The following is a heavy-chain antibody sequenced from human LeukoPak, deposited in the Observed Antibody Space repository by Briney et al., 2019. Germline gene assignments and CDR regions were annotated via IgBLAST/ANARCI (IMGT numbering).Heavy chain of an antibody. V-gene: IGHV4-34*01. CDR1: GGSFSGYY. Sequence: SETLSLTCAVYGGSFSGYYWSWIRQPPGKGLEWIGEINHSGSTNYNPSLKSRVTISLDTSKNQFSLDLSSVTAADTAVYYCARVANTITMVRGVIGKYFEYWGQGILVTVSS. D-gene: IGHD3-10*01. J-gene: IGHJ4*02. CDR2: INHSGST. CDR3: ARVANTITMVRGVIGKYFEY.